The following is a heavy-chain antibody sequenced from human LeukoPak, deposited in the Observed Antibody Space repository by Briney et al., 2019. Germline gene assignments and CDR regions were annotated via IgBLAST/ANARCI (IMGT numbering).Heavy chain of an antibody. CDR2: INPNSGGT. Sequence: ASVKVSCKASGYTFTGYYMHWVRQAPGQGLEWMGWINPNSGGTNYAQKFQGRVTMTRDTSISTAYMELSRLRSDDTAVYYWARSVMAVAGTDFDYWGQGTLVTVSS. J-gene: IGHJ4*02. V-gene: IGHV1-2*02. CDR3: ARSVMAVAGTDFDY. D-gene: IGHD6-19*01. CDR1: GYTFTGYY.